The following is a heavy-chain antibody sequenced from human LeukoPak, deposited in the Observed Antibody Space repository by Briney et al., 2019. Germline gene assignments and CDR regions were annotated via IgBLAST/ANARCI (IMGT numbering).Heavy chain of an antibody. Sequence: ASVKVSCKASGYTFTSYDINWVRQATGQGLEWMGWMNPNSGNTGYAQKLQGRVTMTTDTSTSTAYMELRSLRSDDTAVYYCARDVRFTIFGVVTLDYWGQGTLVTVSS. D-gene: IGHD3-3*01. CDR3: ARDVRFTIFGVVTLDY. J-gene: IGHJ4*02. V-gene: IGHV1-8*01. CDR1: GYTFTSYD. CDR2: MNPNSGNT.